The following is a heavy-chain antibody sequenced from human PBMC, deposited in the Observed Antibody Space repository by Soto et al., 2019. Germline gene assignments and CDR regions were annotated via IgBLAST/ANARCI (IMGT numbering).Heavy chain of an antibody. V-gene: IGHV3-13*01. Sequence: GGSLRLSCEASGFTFSGFGMHWVRQPTGKGLEWVSSIGTAGDTYYAVSVKGRFTISRDNAKNSLSLQMNSLRAGDMAVYFCAKSQEIGTHFFDSWGQGTQVTVSS. CDR2: IGTAGDT. J-gene: IGHJ4*02. CDR3: AKSQEIGTHFFDS. D-gene: IGHD6-13*01. CDR1: GFTFSGFG.